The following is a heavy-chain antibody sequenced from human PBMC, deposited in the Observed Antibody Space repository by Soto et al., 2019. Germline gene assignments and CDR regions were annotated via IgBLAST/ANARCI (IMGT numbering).Heavy chain of an antibody. D-gene: IGHD3-10*01. CDR1: GYTFVMYA. Sequence: ASVKVSCKASGYTFVMYAIHWVRQAPGQGLEWTAWINAGNGHTTYSQKFQGRVTITRDTSARTVYMELRSLRFEDTATYYCARAGWFAEGYFDFWG. CDR3: ARAGWFAEGYFDF. CDR2: INAGNGHT. J-gene: IGHJ4*01. V-gene: IGHV1-3*01.